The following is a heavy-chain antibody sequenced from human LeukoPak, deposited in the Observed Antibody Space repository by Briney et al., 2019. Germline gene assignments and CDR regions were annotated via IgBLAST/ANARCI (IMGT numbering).Heavy chain of an antibody. CDR3: ARDYIYFELYYMDV. J-gene: IGHJ6*03. CDR2: INGSGGST. Sequence: GGSLRLSCAASGFTFGSYAMSWVRQAPGKGLEWVSDINGSGGSTYYTYSVKGRITISRDNAKNSLYLQMNSLRAEATDVYSCARDYIYFELYYMDVWGKGTTVTISS. D-gene: IGHD1-26*01. CDR1: GFTFGSYA. V-gene: IGHV3-23*01.